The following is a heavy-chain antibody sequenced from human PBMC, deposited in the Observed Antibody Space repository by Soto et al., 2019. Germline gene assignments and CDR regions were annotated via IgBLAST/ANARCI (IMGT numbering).Heavy chain of an antibody. CDR3: ARDAGYIGSGSYFAY. CDR1: GFAFSNFA. CDR2: ISYDGSNK. J-gene: IGHJ4*02. Sequence: PLRLSCAASGFAFSNFAMHWVLQAPGKGLEWVAVISYDGSNKYYVDSVKGRFTISRDNSTKTLYLQMNSLRAEDTAVYYCARDAGYIGSGSYFAYWGQGTLVTVSS. V-gene: IGHV3-30-3*01. D-gene: IGHD3-10*01.